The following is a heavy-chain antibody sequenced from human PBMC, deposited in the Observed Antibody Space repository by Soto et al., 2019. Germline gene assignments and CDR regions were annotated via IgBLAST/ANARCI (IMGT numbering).Heavy chain of an antibody. Sequence: EVQLVESGGGLDQQGGSLRLSCAASGFTFSRYWMSWVRQAPGKGLEWVANIKQDGSEKYYVDSVKGRFTISRDNAKNSLYLQMNSLRAEDTAAYYCARDLGTGDFDYWGQGTLVTVSS. D-gene: IGHD3-10*01. V-gene: IGHV3-7*03. CDR3: ARDLGTGDFDY. CDR1: GFTFSRYW. CDR2: IKQDGSEK. J-gene: IGHJ4*02.